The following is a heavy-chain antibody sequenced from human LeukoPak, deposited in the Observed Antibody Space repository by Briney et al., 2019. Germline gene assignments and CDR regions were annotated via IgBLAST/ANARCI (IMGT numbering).Heavy chain of an antibody. D-gene: IGHD3-10*01. Sequence: GGSLRLSCAASGFIFSSYSMSWVRQAPGKGLEWVSAISESGRDTYYTDSVKGRFTISRDNSKNTLYLQMNSLRAEDTAVYYCAKGGAVSSKSITMVRGTRRYYYYMDVWGKGTTVTISS. CDR2: ISESGRDT. CDR3: AKGGAVSSKSITMVRGTRRYYYYMDV. J-gene: IGHJ6*03. CDR1: GFIFSSYS. V-gene: IGHV3-23*01.